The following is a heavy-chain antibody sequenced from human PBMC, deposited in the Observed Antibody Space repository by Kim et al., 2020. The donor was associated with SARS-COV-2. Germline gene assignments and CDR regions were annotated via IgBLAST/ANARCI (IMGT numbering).Heavy chain of an antibody. V-gene: IGHV4-59*13. J-gene: IGHJ5*02. D-gene: IGHD6-13*01. CDR3: ARDQGYSSSWRGLEGWFDP. Sequence: SETLSLTCTVSGGSISSYYWSWIRQPPGKGLEWIGYIYYSGSTNYNPSLKSRVTISVDTSKNQFSLKLSSVTAADTAVYYCARDQGYSSSWRGLEGWFDPWGQGTLVTVSS. CDR1: GGSISSYY. CDR2: IYYSGST.